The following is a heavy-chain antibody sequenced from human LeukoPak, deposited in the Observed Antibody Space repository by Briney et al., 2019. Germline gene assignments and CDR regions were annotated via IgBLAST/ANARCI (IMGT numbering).Heavy chain of an antibody. CDR2: INPNSGDT. CDR3: ARGVAGAYYYYYMHV. Sequence: ASVKVSCKASGYTFTGYYMNWVRQAPGQGPEWMGWINPNSGDTNYALKFQGRVTMARDTSISTAYMELSRLRSDDTAVYYCARGVAGAYYYYYMHVWGTGTTVTVSS. CDR1: GYTFTGYY. V-gene: IGHV1-2*02. J-gene: IGHJ6*03. D-gene: IGHD6-19*01.